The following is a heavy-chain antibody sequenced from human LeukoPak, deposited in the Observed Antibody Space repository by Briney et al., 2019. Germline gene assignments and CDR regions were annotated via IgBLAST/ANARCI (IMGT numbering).Heavy chain of an antibody. CDR1: GFTFSSYA. J-gene: IGHJ4*02. D-gene: IGHD3-9*01. V-gene: IGHV3-23*01. Sequence: GGSLRLSCAASGFTFSSYAMSWVRQAPGKGLEWVSAISGSGGSTYYADSVKGRSTISRDNSKNTLYLQMNSLRAEDTAVYYCAKAFDILTGPGDYWGQGTLVTVSS. CDR2: ISGSGGST. CDR3: AKAFDILTGPGDY.